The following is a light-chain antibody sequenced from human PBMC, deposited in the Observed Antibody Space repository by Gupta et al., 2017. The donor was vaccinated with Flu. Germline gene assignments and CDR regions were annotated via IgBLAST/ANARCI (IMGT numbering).Light chain of an antibody. Sequence: QSVLTQPPSPLGTPGQGSTTPGSGSSPNIGSNAVNWSQQLPGTAPKHLIYTNNQRPSGVPDRFSGSKSGASASLAISGLQSEDEADYYCAAWDDSLTGSYVFGTGTKVTVL. CDR1: SPNIGSNA. J-gene: IGLJ1*01. V-gene: IGLV1-44*01. CDR3: AAWDDSLTGSYV. CDR2: TNN.